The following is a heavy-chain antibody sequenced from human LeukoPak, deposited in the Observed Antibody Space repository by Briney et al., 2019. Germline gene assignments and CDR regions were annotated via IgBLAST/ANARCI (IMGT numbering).Heavy chain of an antibody. Sequence: SETLSLTCTGSGGSISSYYWSWIRQPPGKGLEWIGYIYYSGSTNYNPSLKSRVTISVDTSKNQFSLKLSSVTAADTAVYYCARVAGGFDYWGQGTLVTVSS. CDR1: GGSISSYY. J-gene: IGHJ4*02. D-gene: IGHD2-15*01. CDR2: IYYSGST. V-gene: IGHV4-59*01. CDR3: ARVAGGFDY.